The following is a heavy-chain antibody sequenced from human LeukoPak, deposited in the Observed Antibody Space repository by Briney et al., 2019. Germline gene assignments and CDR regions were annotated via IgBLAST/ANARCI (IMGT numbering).Heavy chain of an antibody. CDR1: GYTFTGYC. V-gene: IGHV1-2*02. CDR3: ARADCNGGSCYSLDPKNWFDP. CDR2: IDPNTGYT. J-gene: IGHJ5*02. D-gene: IGHD2-15*01. Sequence: ASVKVSCKASGYTFTGYCMHWVRQSPGQGLEWMGWIDPNTGYTNHAQKFQGRVTMTRDTSISRAYMELSRLRSDDTAVYYCARADCNGGSCYSLDPKNWFDPWGQGTLVTVSS.